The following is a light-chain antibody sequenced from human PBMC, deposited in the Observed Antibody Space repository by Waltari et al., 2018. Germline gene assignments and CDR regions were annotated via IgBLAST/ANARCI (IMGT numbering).Light chain of an antibody. J-gene: IGKJ2*01. CDR3: QHFNSYPFI. CDR2: MAS. Sequence: DIQMTQSPSTLSASVGDRVTITCRASQSIGNYLAWYQQKPGKAPKLLIVMASTLQREGPSRFSGSGSGTEFALTISGLQADDFATYFCQHFNSYPFIFGRGTKLEIK. CDR1: QSIGNY. V-gene: IGKV1-5*03.